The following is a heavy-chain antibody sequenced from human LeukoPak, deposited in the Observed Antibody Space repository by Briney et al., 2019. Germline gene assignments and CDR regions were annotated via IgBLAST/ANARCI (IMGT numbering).Heavy chain of an antibody. J-gene: IGHJ4*02. CDR3: ARRILWFGGKEFDY. CDR2: ISSSSSYI. V-gene: IGHV3-21*01. Sequence: GGSLRLSCAASGFTFSNYSINWVRQAPGKGLEWVSSISSSSSYIYYADSVKGRFTISRDNAKNSLYLQMNSLRAEDTAVYYCARRILWFGGKEFDYWGQGTLVTVSS. CDR1: GFTFSNYS. D-gene: IGHD3-10*01.